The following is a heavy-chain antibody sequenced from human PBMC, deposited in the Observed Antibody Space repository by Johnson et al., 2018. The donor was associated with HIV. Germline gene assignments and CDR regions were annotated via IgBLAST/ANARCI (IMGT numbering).Heavy chain of an antibody. J-gene: IGHJ3*02. CDR1: GFTFSSYW. V-gene: IGHV3-74*01. D-gene: IGHD3-22*01. CDR3: ARDPFWLKAFDI. CDR2: INSDGSST. Sequence: VQLVESGGGLVQPGGSLRLSCAASGFTFSSYWMHWVRQAPGKGLVWVSRINSDGSSTSYADSVKGRFTVSRDNSKNTMYLQMNSLRAEDTAVYYCARDPFWLKAFDIWGQGTMVTVSS.